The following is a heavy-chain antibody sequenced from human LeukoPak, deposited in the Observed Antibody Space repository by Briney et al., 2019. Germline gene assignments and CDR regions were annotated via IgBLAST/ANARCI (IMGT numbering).Heavy chain of an antibody. J-gene: IGHJ4*02. CDR3: ARGADPYYFDY. Sequence: GGSLRLSCAASGFTLSSNYMSWVRQAPGKGLEWVSVIYSGGSTYYADSVKGRFTISRDNSKNTLYLQMNSLRAEDTAVYYCARGADPYYFDYWGQGTLVTVSA. CDR2: IYSGGST. V-gene: IGHV3-53*01. CDR1: GFTLSSNY.